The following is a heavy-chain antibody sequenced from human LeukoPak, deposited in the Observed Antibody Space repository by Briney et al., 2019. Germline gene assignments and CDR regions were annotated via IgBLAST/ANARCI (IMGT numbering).Heavy chain of an antibody. CDR1: GFTFDDYA. CDR2: ISWSSGSI. J-gene: IGHJ3*02. CDR3: ARDLPGELGRGVFDI. Sequence: SGGSLRLSCAASGFTFDDYAMHWVRQAPGKGLEWVSGISWSSGSIGYADSVKGRFTISRDNAKNSLYLQMNSLRAEDTALYYCARDLPGELGRGVFDIWGQGTMVTVSS. V-gene: IGHV3-9*01. D-gene: IGHD1-1*01.